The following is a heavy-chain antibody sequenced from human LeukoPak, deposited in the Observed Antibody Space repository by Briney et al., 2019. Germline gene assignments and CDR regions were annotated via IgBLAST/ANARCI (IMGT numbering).Heavy chain of an antibody. CDR2: ISSSSSYI. V-gene: IGHV3-21*01. CDR3: ASHYTYCSGGSCYYYYYGMDV. D-gene: IGHD2-15*01. Sequence: PGGSLRLSCAASGSTFSSYSMNWVRQAPGKGLEWVSSISSSSSYIYYADSVKGRFTISRDNAKNSLYLQMNSLRAEDTAVYYCASHYTYCSGGSCYYYYYGMDVWGKGTTVTVSS. CDR1: GSTFSSYS. J-gene: IGHJ6*04.